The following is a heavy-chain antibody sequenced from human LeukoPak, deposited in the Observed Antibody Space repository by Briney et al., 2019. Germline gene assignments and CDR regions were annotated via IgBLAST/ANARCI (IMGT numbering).Heavy chain of an antibody. Sequence: GGSLRLSCAASGFNLNTYSMNWVRQAPGKGLEWISSLSSSSNHIYYADSAKGRFTISRDNANNSLYLQMNSLRAEDTAAYYCARDYTRYNYFDVWGQGTLVTVSS. CDR2: LSSSSNHI. V-gene: IGHV3-21*01. J-gene: IGHJ4*02. D-gene: IGHD3-16*01. CDR1: GFNLNTYS. CDR3: ARDYTRYNYFDV.